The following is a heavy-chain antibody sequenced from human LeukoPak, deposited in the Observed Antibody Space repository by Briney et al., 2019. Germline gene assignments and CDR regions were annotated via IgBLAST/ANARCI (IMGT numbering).Heavy chain of an antibody. J-gene: IGHJ5*02. Sequence: SETLSLTCTVSSASITSSPYFWGWIRQSPGKGLEWIGSISYSGTTYYNPSLKSRVTISVDTSKNQFSLKLSSVTAADTAVYYCARSTLGYCSGGSCSWFDPWGQGTLVTVSS. CDR2: ISYSGTT. D-gene: IGHD2-15*01. CDR1: SASITSSPYF. V-gene: IGHV4-39*07. CDR3: ARSTLGYCSGGSCSWFDP.